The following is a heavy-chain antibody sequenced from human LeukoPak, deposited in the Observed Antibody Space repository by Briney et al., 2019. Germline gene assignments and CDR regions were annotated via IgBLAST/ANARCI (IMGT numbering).Heavy chain of an antibody. CDR2: IRSKAYGGTT. CDR3: TSSYGMDV. CDR1: GFTFSSYA. Sequence: GGSLRLSCAASGFTFSSYAMSWVRQAPGKGLEWVGFIRSKAYGGTTEYAASVKGRFTISRDDSKSIAYLQMNSLKTEDTAVYYCTSSYGMDVWGQGTTVTVSS. V-gene: IGHV3-49*04. J-gene: IGHJ6*02.